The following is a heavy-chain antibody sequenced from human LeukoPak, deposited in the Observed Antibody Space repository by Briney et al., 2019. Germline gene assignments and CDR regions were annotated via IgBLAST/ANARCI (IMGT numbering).Heavy chain of an antibody. CDR1: GCTFSSYS. CDR2: ISSSSSYI. V-gene: IGHV3-21*01. D-gene: IGHD5-24*01. Sequence: AGSLRLSCAASGCTFSSYSMNWGRQAPGKGLEWVSSISSSSSYIYYADSVKGRFTISRDNAKNSLYLQMNSLRAEDTAVYYCARDSDGYNPHLYFDYWGQGTLVTVSS. CDR3: ARDSDGYNPHLYFDY. J-gene: IGHJ4*02.